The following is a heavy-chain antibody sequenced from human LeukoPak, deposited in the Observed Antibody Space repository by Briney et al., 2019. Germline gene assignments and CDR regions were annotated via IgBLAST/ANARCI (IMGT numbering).Heavy chain of an antibody. D-gene: IGHD6-19*01. Sequence: ASVKVSCKASGYTFTGYYMHWVRQAPGQGLEWMGWINPNSGGTNYAQKFQGRVTMTRDTSISTAYMELSSLRSEDTAVYYCARDQGGIAVRYFDYWGQGTLVTVSS. V-gene: IGHV1-2*02. CDR3: ARDQGGIAVRYFDY. CDR2: INPNSGGT. J-gene: IGHJ4*02. CDR1: GYTFTGYY.